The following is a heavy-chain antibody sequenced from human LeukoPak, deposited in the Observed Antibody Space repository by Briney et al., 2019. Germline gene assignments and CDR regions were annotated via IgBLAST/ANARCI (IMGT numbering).Heavy chain of an antibody. D-gene: IGHD6-19*01. V-gene: IGHV4-39*02. CDR2: IFYSGST. J-gene: IGHJ4*02. CDR3: ARESGSGWYKDY. Sequence: SETLSLTCSVSGGSISGSIYSWGWIRQPPGKGLEWIGTIFYSGSTYYNPSLTSRVTISVDTSKNQFSLKLSSVTAADTAVYYCARESGSGWYKDYWGQGTLVTVSS. CDR1: GGSISGSIYS.